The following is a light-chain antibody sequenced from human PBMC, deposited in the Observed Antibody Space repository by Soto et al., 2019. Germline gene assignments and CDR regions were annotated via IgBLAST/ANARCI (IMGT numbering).Light chain of an antibody. J-gene: IGKJ5*01. CDR2: DAS. CDR3: QQRWNWTPIT. Sequence: EIVLTQSPATLSLSPGERATLSCRASQSVGGYLAWYQQKSGQAPRLLIYDASNRATGIPARFSGSGSGTDFTLTITSLEPEDFAVYYCQQRWNWTPITFGQGTRLEIK. CDR1: QSVGGY. V-gene: IGKV3-11*01.